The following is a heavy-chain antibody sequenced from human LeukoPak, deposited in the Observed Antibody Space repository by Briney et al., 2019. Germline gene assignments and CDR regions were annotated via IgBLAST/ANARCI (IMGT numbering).Heavy chain of an antibody. J-gene: IGHJ4*02. Sequence: GASVEVSCKASGYTFTSYGISWVRQAPGQGLEWMGGIIPIFGTANYAQKFQGRVTITADESTSTAYMELSSLRSEDTAVYYCASAYSNYIYYFDYWGQGTLVTVSS. CDR2: IIPIFGTA. CDR3: ASAYSNYIYYFDY. D-gene: IGHD4-11*01. V-gene: IGHV1-69*13. CDR1: GYTFTSYG.